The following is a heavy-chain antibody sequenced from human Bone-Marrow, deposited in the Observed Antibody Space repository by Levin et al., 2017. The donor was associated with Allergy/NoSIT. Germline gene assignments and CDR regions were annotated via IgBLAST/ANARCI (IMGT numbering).Heavy chain of an antibody. CDR1: GFTFSSFW. CDR3: ARVRGSYCLDY. D-gene: IGHD1-26*01. CDR2: IKQDGSEK. V-gene: IGHV3-7*01. J-gene: IGHJ4*02. Sequence: SCAASGFTFSSFWMTWVRQAPGKGLEWVANIKQDGSEKYYVDSVKGQLTISRDNAKNSVYLQMNNLRAEDTAVYYCARVRGSYCLDYWGQGTLVTVSS.